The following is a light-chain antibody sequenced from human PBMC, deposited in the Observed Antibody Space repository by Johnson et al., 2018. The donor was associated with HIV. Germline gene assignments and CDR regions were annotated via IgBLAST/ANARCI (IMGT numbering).Light chain of an antibody. Sequence: QSVLTQPPSMSAAPGQRVAISCSGSSSNIENNYVSWYQQFPGTAPKLLIYDNNKRPSGIPDRFSGSKSGTSATLDITGLQTGDEADYYCGTWDSSLSAYVIGTGTKVTVL. J-gene: IGLJ1*01. CDR2: DNN. CDR3: GTWDSSLSAYV. CDR1: SSNIENNY. V-gene: IGLV1-51*01.